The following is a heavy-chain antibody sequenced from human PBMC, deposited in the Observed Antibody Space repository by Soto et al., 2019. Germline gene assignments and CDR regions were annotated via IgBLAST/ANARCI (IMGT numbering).Heavy chain of an antibody. CDR1: EFSFSSYA. J-gene: IGHJ4*01. Sequence: PGGSLRLSCAASEFSFSSYALNWVRQAPGKGLEWVSAISATGTTTYYADSVKGRFTISRDNSKRTLFLQMDSLSPEDTAVYYCATYSSPFDYWGHGTLVTVSS. D-gene: IGHD6-13*01. V-gene: IGHV3-23*01. CDR2: ISATGTTT. CDR3: ATYSSPFDY.